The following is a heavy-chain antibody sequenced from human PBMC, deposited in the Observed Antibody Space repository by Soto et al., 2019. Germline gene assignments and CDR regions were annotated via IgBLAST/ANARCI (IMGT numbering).Heavy chain of an antibody. CDR2: INPSGGST. CDR1: GYTFTSYS. J-gene: IGHJ4*02. Sequence: GASVKVSCKASGYTFTSYSMHWVRQAPGQGLEWMGIINPSGGSTSYAQNVQGRITMTRDTSTSTVYMELSSLRAEDTAVYYCAKDQWEQQLVPIDYWGQGTLVTVSS. V-gene: IGHV1-46*01. CDR3: AKDQWEQQLVPIDY. D-gene: IGHD6-13*01.